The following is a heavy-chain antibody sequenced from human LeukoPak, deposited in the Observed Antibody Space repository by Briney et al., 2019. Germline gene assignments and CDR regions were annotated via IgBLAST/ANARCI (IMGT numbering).Heavy chain of an antibody. J-gene: IGHJ4*02. V-gene: IGHV3-21*01. CDR1: GFTFSSYS. CDR3: ARVPSYCSSTSCTGDH. CDR2: ISSSSSYI. Sequence: QPGGSLRLSCAASGFTFSSYSLNWVRQAPGKGLEWVSSISSSSSYIYYADSVKGRFTISRDNAKNSLYLQMNSLRAEDTAVYYCARVPSYCSSTSCTGDHWGQGTLVTVSS. D-gene: IGHD2-2*01.